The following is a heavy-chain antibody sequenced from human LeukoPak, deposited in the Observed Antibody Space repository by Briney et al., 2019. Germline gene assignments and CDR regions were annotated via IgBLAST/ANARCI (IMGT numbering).Heavy chain of an antibody. D-gene: IGHD6-13*01. Sequence: SETLSLTCTVSGGSISSSNYYWGWIRQPPGRGLEWIGTIHCSGITYYNPSLRSRVTISADTSKNQFSLRLTSVTAADTAVYYCARARYSSSWYVVGDWGDYWGQGTLVTVP. CDR3: ARARYSSSWYVVGDWGDY. CDR1: GGSISSSNYY. CDR2: IHCSGIT. V-gene: IGHV4-39*07. J-gene: IGHJ4*02.